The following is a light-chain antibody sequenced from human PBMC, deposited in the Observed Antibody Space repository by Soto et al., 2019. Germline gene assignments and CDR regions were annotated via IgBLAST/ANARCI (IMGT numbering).Light chain of an antibody. CDR3: QQYGSSPPSWT. V-gene: IGKV3-20*01. CDR2: GAS. Sequence: EIVLTQSPGTLSLFPGERATLSCRASQSVSSSYLAWYQQKPGQAPRLLIYGASGRATGIPDRFSGSGSGTDFTLTISRLEPEDFAVYYCQQYGSSPPSWTFGQGTKVDIK. CDR1: QSVSSSY. J-gene: IGKJ1*01.